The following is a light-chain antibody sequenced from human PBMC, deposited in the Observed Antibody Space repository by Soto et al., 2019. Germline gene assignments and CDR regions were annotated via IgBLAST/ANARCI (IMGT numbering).Light chain of an antibody. Sequence: EIVMTQSPATLSVSPGERATLSCRASQSVSSNLAWYQQKPGQAPRLLIYGASTRATGVPARFSGSGSVTEFTLTITSLQSEDFAVYYCQQYNNWPLTFGQGTRLENK. CDR2: GAS. V-gene: IGKV3-15*01. J-gene: IGKJ5*01. CDR1: QSVSSN. CDR3: QQYNNWPLT.